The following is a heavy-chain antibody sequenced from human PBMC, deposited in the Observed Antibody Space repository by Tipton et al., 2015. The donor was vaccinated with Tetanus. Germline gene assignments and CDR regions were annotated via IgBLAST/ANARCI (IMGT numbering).Heavy chain of an antibody. Sequence: GSLRLSCVVSGFTFSNYKMNWVRQAPGKGLEWVSSISSTSSYIDYADSLKGRFIVSRDNAKNSMYLQINNLRDDDTAVYYCASGVTLDYWGQGTVVSVSS. J-gene: IGHJ4*02. CDR2: ISSTSSYI. CDR1: GFTFSNYK. V-gene: IGHV3-21*01. CDR3: ASGVTLDY. D-gene: IGHD3-10*01.